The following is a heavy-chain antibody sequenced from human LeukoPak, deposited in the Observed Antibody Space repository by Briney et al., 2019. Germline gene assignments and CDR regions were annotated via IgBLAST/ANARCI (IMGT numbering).Heavy chain of an antibody. J-gene: IGHJ6*02. V-gene: IGHV1-2*02. CDR1: GYTFTGYY. CDR2: INPNSGGT. Sequence: ASVKVSCKASGYTFTGYYMHWVRQAPGQGLEWMGWINPNSGGTNYAQEFQGRVTVTRDTSISTAYMELSRLRSDDTAVYYCASSGEYCSSTSCSYYYYYGMDVWGQGTTVTVSS. D-gene: IGHD2-2*01. CDR3: ASSGEYCSSTSCSYYYYYGMDV.